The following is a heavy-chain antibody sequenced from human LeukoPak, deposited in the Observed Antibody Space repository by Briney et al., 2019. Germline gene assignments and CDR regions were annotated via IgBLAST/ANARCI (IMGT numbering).Heavy chain of an antibody. CDR2: INHSGST. D-gene: IGHD2-15*01. CDR1: GGSFSGYY. CDR3: ARVYGPLGYCSGGSCYRNWFDP. J-gene: IGHJ5*02. V-gene: IGHV4-34*01. Sequence: SETLSLTCAVYGGSFSGYYWSWIRPPPGKGLEWIGEINHSGSTNYNPSLKSRVTISVDTSKNQFSLKLSSVTAADTAVYYCARVYGPLGYCSGGSCYRNWFDPWGQGTLVTVSS.